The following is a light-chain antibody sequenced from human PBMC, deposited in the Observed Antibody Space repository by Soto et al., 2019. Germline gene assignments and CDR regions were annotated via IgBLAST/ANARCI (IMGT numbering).Light chain of an antibody. CDR3: QLYENLPT. V-gene: IGKV1-33*01. CDR1: QNMNNY. J-gene: IGKJ5*01. CDR2: DAS. Sequence: DIQMNQSPSSLPASVGDRATITCQARQNMNNYLNWYQQKPGRAPKLLIYDASNLEAGVTSRFRGSGSGIDFTFTISRLQPEDIATYYCQLYENLPTFGQGTRLEI.